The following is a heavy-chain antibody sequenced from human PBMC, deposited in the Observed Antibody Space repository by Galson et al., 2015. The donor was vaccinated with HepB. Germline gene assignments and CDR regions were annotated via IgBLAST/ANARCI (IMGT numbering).Heavy chain of an antibody. J-gene: IGHJ4*02. CDR3: ARDNTVGIAVAGYFDY. D-gene: IGHD6-19*01. CDR2: TYYRSKWYN. CDR1: GDSVSSNSAA. Sequence: CAISGDSVSSNSAAWNWIRQSPSRGLEWLGRTYYRSKWYNEYALSVKSRITINSDTSKNQFSLQLNSVTPKDTAVYYCARDNTVGIAVAGYFDYWGQGTLVTVSS. V-gene: IGHV6-1*01.